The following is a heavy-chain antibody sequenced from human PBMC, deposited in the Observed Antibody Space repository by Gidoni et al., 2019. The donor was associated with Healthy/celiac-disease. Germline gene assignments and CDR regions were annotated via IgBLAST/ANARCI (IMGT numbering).Heavy chain of an antibody. D-gene: IGHD3-3*01. V-gene: IGHV4-61*02. CDR3: ARGITIFGVDLPPQHYYYYGMDV. J-gene: IGHJ6*02. CDR1: GGSISSGSYY. CDR2: IYTSGST. Sequence: QVQLQESGPGLVKPSQTLSLTCTVSGGSISSGSYYWSWIRQPAGKGLEWIGRIYTSGSTNYNPSLKSRVTISVDTSKNQFSLKLSSVTAADTAVYYCARGITIFGVDLPPQHYYYYGMDVWGQGTTVTVSS.